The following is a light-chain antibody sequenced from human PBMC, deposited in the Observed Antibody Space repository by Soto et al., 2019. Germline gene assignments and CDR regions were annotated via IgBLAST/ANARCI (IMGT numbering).Light chain of an antibody. Sequence: EIVLTQSPGTLSFSPGERATLSCRASQRVSSDYLAWYQQKPGQAPRLLIYGASSRATGIPDRFSGSGSGTDFTLTISRLEPEDFAVYYCQQYGTSPPMYTFGQGTKVDIK. J-gene: IGKJ2*01. V-gene: IGKV3-20*01. CDR3: QQYGTSPPMYT. CDR1: QRVSSDY. CDR2: GAS.